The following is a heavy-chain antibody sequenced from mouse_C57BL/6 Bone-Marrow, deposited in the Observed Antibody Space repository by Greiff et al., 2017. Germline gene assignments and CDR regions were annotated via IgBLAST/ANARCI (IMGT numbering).Heavy chain of an antibody. CDR2: INPGSGGT. J-gene: IGHJ3*01. D-gene: IGHD2-2*01. V-gene: IGHV1-54*01. CDR1: GYAFTNYL. CDR3: ARYGLRREFAY. Sequence: QVQLQQSGAELVRPGTSVKVSCKASGYAFTNYLIEWVKQRPGQGLEWIGVINPGSGGTNYNEKFKGKATLTADKSSSTAYMQLSSLTSEDSAVYFCARYGLRREFAYWGQGTLVTVSA.